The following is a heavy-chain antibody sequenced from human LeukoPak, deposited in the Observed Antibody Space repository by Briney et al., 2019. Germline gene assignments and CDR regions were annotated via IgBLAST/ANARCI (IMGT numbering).Heavy chain of an antibody. CDR1: GGSISSSSYY. CDR3: ARDVSLGDAFDI. J-gene: IGHJ3*02. V-gene: IGHV4-39*07. D-gene: IGHD1-20*01. CDR2: IYYSGST. Sequence: SETLSLTCTVSGGSISSSSYYWGWIRQPPGKGLEWIGSIYYSGSTYYNPSLKSRVTISVDTSKNQFSLKLSSVTAADTAVYYCARDVSLGDAFDIWGQGTMVTVSS.